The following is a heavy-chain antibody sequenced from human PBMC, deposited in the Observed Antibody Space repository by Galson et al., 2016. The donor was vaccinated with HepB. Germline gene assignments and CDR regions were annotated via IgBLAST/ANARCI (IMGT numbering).Heavy chain of an antibody. CDR2: IYPGDSDT. CDR3: ARRSSDAFDI. Sequence: SGAEVKKPGESLKISCKASGYIFTSYWIGWVRQMPGKGLEWMGTIYPGDSDTRYSPSSQGQVTISADKSISAAYLQWNSLKASDTAIYYCARRSSDAFDIWGQGTMVTVSS. D-gene: IGHD3-10*01. J-gene: IGHJ3*02. CDR1: GYIFTSYW. V-gene: IGHV5-51*01.